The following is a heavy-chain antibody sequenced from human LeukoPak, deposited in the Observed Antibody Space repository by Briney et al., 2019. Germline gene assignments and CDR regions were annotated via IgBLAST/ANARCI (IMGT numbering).Heavy chain of an antibody. J-gene: IGHJ4*02. D-gene: IGHD3-10*01. CDR1: GFTFSSYS. CDR2: ISSSSSYI. V-gene: IGHV3-21*01. CDR3: GESGTGDFDY. Sequence: GGSLRLSCAASGFTFSSYSMNWVRQAPGEGLEWVSSISSSSSYIYYADSVKGRFTISRDNAKNSLYLQMNSLRAEDTAVYYCGESGTGDFDYWGQGTLVTVSS.